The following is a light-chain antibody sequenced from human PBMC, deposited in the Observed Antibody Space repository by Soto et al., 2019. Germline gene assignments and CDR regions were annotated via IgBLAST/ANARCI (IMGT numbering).Light chain of an antibody. CDR3: QQSYSIPT. V-gene: IGKV1-39*01. CDR1: QSISSY. CDR2: VAS. J-gene: IGKJ4*01. Sequence: DIQMTQSPSSLSASVGDRVTITCRASQSISSYLHWYQQKPGKAPKALIYVASNLQSGVPSRFSGSGSGTDFTLTISNLQPEDFATYYCQQSYSIPTFGGGTKVEIK.